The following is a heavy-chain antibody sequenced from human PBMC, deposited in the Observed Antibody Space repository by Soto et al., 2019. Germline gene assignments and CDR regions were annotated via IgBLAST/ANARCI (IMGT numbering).Heavy chain of an antibody. J-gene: IGHJ6*02. CDR1: GGSSSSYY. CDR3: ARDGAIRSYYGMDV. V-gene: IGHV4-59*01. CDR2: IYYSGST. D-gene: IGHD2-21*01. Sequence: LSLTYTGSGGSSSSYYWSWIRQPPGKGLEWIGYIYYSGSTNYNPSLKSRVTISVDTSKNQFSLKLSSVTAADTAVYYCARDGAIRSYYGMDVWGQGTTVTVSS.